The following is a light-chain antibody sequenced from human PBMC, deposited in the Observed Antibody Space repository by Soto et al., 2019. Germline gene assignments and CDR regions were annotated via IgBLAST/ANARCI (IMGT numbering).Light chain of an antibody. Sequence: QSVVTQPPSASGTPGQRVTISWSGSSSNIGSNYVYWYQQLPGAAPKLLIYTNDQRPSGVPDRFSGSKSGTSASLAISGLRSEDEADYYCAAWDDSLSGYVFGTGTKLTVL. CDR3: AAWDDSLSGYV. V-gene: IGLV1-47*02. J-gene: IGLJ1*01. CDR1: SSNIGSNY. CDR2: TND.